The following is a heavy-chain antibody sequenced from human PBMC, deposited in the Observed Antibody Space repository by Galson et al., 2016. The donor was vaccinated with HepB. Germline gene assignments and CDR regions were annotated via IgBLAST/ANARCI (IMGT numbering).Heavy chain of an antibody. J-gene: IGHJ6*02. Sequence: SLRLSCAASGIGFSAYSMHWVRQAPGRGLEGLATISHDGSITVYADFVKGRFTIPRDNSKNTLYLQVNSLRPEDTAVYHCARIGYGWSYGNGMDVWGQGTTVTVSS. CDR2: ISHDGSIT. D-gene: IGHD5-18*01. V-gene: IGHV3-30*04. CDR1: GIGFSAYS. CDR3: ARIGYGWSYGNGMDV.